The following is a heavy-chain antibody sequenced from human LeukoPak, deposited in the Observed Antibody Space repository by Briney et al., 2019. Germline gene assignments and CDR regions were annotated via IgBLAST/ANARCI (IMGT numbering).Heavy chain of an antibody. D-gene: IGHD6-13*01. CDR2: ISSSSSYI. Sequence: GGSLRLSCAASGFTFSSYSMNWVRQAPGKGLEWVSSISSSSSYIYYADSVKGRFTISRDNAKNSLYLQMNSLRAEDTAVYYCARVPAAGTLGDYWGQGTLVTVSS. V-gene: IGHV3-21*01. CDR3: ARVPAAGTLGDY. J-gene: IGHJ4*02. CDR1: GFTFSSYS.